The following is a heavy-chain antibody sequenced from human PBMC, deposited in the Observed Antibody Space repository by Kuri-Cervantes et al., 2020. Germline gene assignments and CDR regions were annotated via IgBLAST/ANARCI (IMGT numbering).Heavy chain of an antibody. J-gene: IGHJ6*02. V-gene: IGHV3-21*01. CDR3: ARDVLLWFGELLSTINYYYYYGMDV. CDR2: ISSSSSYI. Sequence: GGSLRLSCAASGFTFSSYSMNWVRQAPGKGLEWVSSISSSSSYIYYADSVKGRFTISRDNAKNSLYLQMNSLRDEDTAVYYCARDVLLWFGELLSTINYYYYYGMDVWGQGTTVTVSS. D-gene: IGHD3-10*01. CDR1: GFTFSSYS.